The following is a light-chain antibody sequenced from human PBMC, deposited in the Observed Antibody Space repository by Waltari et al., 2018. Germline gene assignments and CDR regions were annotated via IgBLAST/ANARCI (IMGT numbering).Light chain of an antibody. J-gene: IGLJ2*01. CDR3: CSYVTSRTFV. V-gene: IGLV2-23*03. CDR1: SSDVDSYNL. CDR2: EGN. Sequence: QSALTQPASVSGSPGQSITISCSGSSSDVDSYNLVSWYQQHPGKVPKLILYEGNKRPSGVSIRFSGSKSGDTASLTISGLQAEDEAAYYCCSYVTSRTFVFGGGTKVSVL.